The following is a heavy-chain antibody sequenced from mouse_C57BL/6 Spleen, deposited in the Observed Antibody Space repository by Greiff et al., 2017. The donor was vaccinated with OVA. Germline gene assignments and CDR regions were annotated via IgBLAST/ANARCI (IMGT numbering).Heavy chain of an antibody. Sequence: QVQLQQPGAELVKPGASVKLSCKASGYTFTSYWLHWVKQRPGQGLEWIGMIHPNSGSTNYNEKLKSKATLTVDKSSSTAYRQLSSRTSEDSAVYYCASLEGDFYYGSSGAMDYWGQGTSVTVSS. CDR1: GYTFTSYW. CDR2: IHPNSGST. CDR3: ASLEGDFYYGSSGAMDY. V-gene: IGHV1-64*01. J-gene: IGHJ4*01. D-gene: IGHD1-1*01.